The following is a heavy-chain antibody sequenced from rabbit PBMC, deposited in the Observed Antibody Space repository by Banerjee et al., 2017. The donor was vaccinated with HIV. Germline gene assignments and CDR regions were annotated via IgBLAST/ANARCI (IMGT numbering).Heavy chain of an antibody. CDR3: ARAPGIDGYAGAWGFDL. J-gene: IGHJ4*01. Sequence: EQLVESGGGLVQPGGSLKLSCKASGFTISNNYWMCWVRQVPEKGLEWIGCIFTGDSTTYFASWVNGRFTISSHNAQNTLYLQMNSLTAADTATYFCARAPGIDGYAGAWGFDLWGPGTLVTVS. V-gene: IGHV1S47*01. CDR2: IFTGDSTT. D-gene: IGHD4-2*01. CDR1: GFTISNNYW.